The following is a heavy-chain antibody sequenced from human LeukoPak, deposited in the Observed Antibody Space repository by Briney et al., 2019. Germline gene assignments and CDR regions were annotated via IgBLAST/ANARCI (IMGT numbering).Heavy chain of an antibody. CDR3: ARSHPDYYDSSGYLFDY. J-gene: IGHJ4*02. CDR1: GGSISTYY. CDR2: IHYSGST. Sequence: PSETLSLTCTVSGGSISTYYWSWIRQPPGKGLEWIGYIHYSGSTNYNPSLKSRVTVSVDTSKNQFSLQLTSVTAADTAVYYCARSHPDYYDSSGYLFDYWGQGTLVTVSS. V-gene: IGHV4-59*01. D-gene: IGHD3-22*01.